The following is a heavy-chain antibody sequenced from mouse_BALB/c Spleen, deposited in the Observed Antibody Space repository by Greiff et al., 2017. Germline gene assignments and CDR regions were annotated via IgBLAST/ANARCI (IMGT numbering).Heavy chain of an antibody. CDR1: GFTFSSYA. CDR3: ARRDYGNYGWYFDV. J-gene: IGHJ1*01. V-gene: IGHV5-9-1*01. CDR2: ISSGGSYT. Sequence: EVMLVESGGGLVKPGGSLKLSCAASGFTFSSYAMSWVRQTPEKRLEWVATISSGGSYTYYPDSVKGRFTISRDNAKNTLYLQMSSLRSEDTAMYYCARRDYGNYGWYFDVWGAGTTVTVSA. D-gene: IGHD2-1*01.